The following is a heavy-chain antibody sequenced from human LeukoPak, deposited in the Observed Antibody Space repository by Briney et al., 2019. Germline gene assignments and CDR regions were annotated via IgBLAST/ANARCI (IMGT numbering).Heavy chain of an antibody. CDR1: GFSFSSFS. CDR3: EKGRWFGELLSFDY. CDR2: ISHDGSNM. J-gene: IGHJ4*02. V-gene: IGHV3-30*18. D-gene: IGHD3-10*01. Sequence: GRSLRLSCAASGFSFSSFSMHWVRQAPGKGLEWVAVISHDGSNMNYADSVKGRFTMSRDNSKNTVYLQMNSLRGEDTAVYYCEKGRWFGELLSFDYWSQGALVSVSS.